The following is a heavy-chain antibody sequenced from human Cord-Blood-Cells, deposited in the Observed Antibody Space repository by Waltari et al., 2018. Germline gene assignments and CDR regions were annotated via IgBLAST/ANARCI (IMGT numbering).Heavy chain of an antibody. D-gene: IGHD1-26*01. CDR2: INHSGST. V-gene: IGHV4-34*01. CDR3: ARGLSGSYYY. Sequence: QVQLQQWGAGLLKPSETLSLTCAVYGGSFSGYYWSWIRQPPGKGLEWIWEINHSGSTNYNPSLKSRVTISVDTSKNQFSLKLSSVTAADTAVYYCARGLSGSYYYWGQGTLVTVSS. CDR1: GGSFSGYY. J-gene: IGHJ4*02.